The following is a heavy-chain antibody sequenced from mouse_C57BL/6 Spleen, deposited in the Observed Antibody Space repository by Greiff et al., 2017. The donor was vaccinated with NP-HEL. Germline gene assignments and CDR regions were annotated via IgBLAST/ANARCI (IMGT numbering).Heavy chain of an antibody. Sequence: VKLMESGPGLVAPSQSLSITCTDSGFSLTSYGVSWVRQPPGKGLEWLGVIWGDGSTNYHSALISRLSISKDNSKSQVFLKLNSLQTDDTATYYCAKIPGSSYGYAMDYWGQGTSVTVSS. CDR2: IWGDGST. CDR1: GFSLTSYG. D-gene: IGHD1-1*01. J-gene: IGHJ4*01. CDR3: AKIPGSSYGYAMDY. V-gene: IGHV2-3*01.